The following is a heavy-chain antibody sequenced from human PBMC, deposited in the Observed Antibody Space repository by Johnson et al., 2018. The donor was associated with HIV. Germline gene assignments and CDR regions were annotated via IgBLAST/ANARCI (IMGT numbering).Heavy chain of an antibody. CDR3: ARDFSSRLVGSRNAFDI. CDR1: GFTFSSYA. Sequence: QVQLVESGGGVVQPGRSLRLSCAASGFTFSSYAMHWVRQAPGKGLEWVAVISYDGSNKYYADSVKGRFTISRDNSKNTLYLQMNSLRAEDTAVYYCARDFSSRLVGSRNAFDIWGQGTMVTVSS. V-gene: IGHV3-30-3*01. D-gene: IGHD2-15*01. CDR2: ISYDGSNK. J-gene: IGHJ3*02.